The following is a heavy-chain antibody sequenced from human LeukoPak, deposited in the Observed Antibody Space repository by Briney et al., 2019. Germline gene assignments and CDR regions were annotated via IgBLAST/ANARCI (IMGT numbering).Heavy chain of an antibody. D-gene: IGHD3-16*01. CDR2: IYYSGST. CDR1: GGSISSYY. V-gene: IGHV4-59*08. J-gene: IGHJ5*02. CDR3: ARQVEKNYGDWFDP. Sequence: SETLSLTCTVSGGSISSYYWSWIRQPPGKGLEWIGYIYYSGSTYYNPSLKSRVTISVDTSKNHFSLKVRSVTAADTAVYYYARQVEKNYGDWFDPWGQGTLVTVSS.